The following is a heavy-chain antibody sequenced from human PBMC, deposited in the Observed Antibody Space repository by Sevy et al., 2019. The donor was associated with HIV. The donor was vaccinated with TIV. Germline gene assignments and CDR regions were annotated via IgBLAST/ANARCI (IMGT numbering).Heavy chain of an antibody. CDR3: AKVEAAARWGFYYYYYMDV. D-gene: IGHD6-6*01. J-gene: IGHJ6*03. Sequence: GGFLRLSCAASGFTFSSYGMHWVRQAPGKGLEWVAVIWYDGSNKYYADSVKGRFTSSRDNSKNMLYLQMNSLRAEDTAVYYCAKVEAAARWGFYYYYYMDVWGKGTTVTVSS. CDR2: IWYDGSNK. V-gene: IGHV3-33*06. CDR1: GFTFSSYG.